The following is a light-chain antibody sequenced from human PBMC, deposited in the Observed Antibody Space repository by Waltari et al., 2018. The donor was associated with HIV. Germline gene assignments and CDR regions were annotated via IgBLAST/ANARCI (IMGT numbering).Light chain of an antibody. CDR1: SSDVGGYNY. Sequence: QSALTQPASVSGSPGQSITISCTGTSSDVGGYNYVSWYQQHPGKAPKLMIYDVSNRPSGVSNRVSDSKSGNTASLTISGLQAEDEADYYCSSYTSSSTPVVCGGGTKLTVL. J-gene: IGLJ2*01. CDR3: SSYTSSSTPVV. V-gene: IGLV2-14*03. CDR2: DVS.